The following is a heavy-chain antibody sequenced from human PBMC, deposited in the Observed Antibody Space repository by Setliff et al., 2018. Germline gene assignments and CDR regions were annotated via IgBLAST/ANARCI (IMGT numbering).Heavy chain of an antibody. Sequence: PSETLSLTCAVYGASFSGTYRSWIRQSPGKGLEWIGEINHTGSPNWIGEINHSGSPNYNPSLKSRVTMSVDTSKNQFSLKLTSVTAADTAVYYCRVWVDMIEVDSWAQGTLVTV. CDR2: INHSGSP. J-gene: IGHJ4*02. D-gene: IGHD3-22*01. V-gene: IGHV4-34*01. CDR1: GASFSGTY. CDR3: RVWVDMIEVDS.